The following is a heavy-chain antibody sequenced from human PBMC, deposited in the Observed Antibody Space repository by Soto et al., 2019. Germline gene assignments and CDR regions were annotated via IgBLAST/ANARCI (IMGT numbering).Heavy chain of an antibody. J-gene: IGHJ4*02. CDR3: AKDPPFPTPRILTGQCFDY. CDR2: ISGSGGST. CDR1: GFTFSSYA. V-gene: IGHV3-23*01. Sequence: GGSLRLSCAASGFTFSSYAMSWVRQAPGKGLEWVSAISGSGGSTYYADSVKGRFTISRDNSKNTLYLQMNSLTAEDTAVYYCAKDPPFPTPRILTGQCFDYWGQGTLVTVSS. D-gene: IGHD3-9*01.